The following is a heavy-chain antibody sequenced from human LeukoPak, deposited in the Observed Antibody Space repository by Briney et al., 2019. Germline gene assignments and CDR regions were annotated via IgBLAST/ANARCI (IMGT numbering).Heavy chain of an antibody. J-gene: IGHJ6*03. Sequence: GGSLRLSCAASGFTFDDYGMSWVRQAPGKGLEWVSSISSSSSYIYYADSVKGRFTISRDNAKNSLYLQMNSLRAEDTAVYYCARDYNQDYYYYMDVWGKGTTVTISS. CDR1: GFTFDDYG. D-gene: IGHD1-1*01. CDR3: ARDYNQDYYYYMDV. CDR2: ISSSSSYI. V-gene: IGHV3-21*01.